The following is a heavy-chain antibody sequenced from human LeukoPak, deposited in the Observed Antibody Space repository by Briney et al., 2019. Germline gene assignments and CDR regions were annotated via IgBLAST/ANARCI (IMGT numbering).Heavy chain of an antibody. D-gene: IGHD2-15*01. J-gene: IGHJ3*02. CDR2: IYHSGST. Sequence: SETLSLTCTVSGYSISSGYYWGWIRQPPGKGLEWIGSIYHSGSTYYNPSLKTRVTISVDTSKNQFSLKLSSVTAADTAVYYCAREPVRIVVVVAATGGAFDIWGQGTMVTVSS. V-gene: IGHV4-38-2*02. CDR3: AREPVRIVVVVAATGGAFDI. CDR1: GYSISSGYY.